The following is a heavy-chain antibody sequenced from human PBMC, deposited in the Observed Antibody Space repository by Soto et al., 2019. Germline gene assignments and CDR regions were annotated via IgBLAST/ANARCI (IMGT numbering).Heavy chain of an antibody. V-gene: IGHV4-34*01. CDR2: INHSGST. Sequence: SETLSLTCAVYGGSFSGYYWSWIRQPPGKGLEWIGEINHSGSTNYNPSLKSRVTISVDTSKNQFSLKLSSVTAADTAVYYCAIDYFWSGYYMDVWGKGTTVTVSS. D-gene: IGHD3-3*01. CDR1: GGSFSGYY. J-gene: IGHJ6*03. CDR3: AIDYFWSGYYMDV.